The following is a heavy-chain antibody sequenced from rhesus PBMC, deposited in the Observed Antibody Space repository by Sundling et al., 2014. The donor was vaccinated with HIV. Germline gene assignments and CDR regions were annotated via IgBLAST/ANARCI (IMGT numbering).Heavy chain of an antibody. V-gene: IGHV4-169*01. CDR3: ARTGPWTGYYSFDY. D-gene: IGHD3-3*01. J-gene: IGHJ4*01. CDR1: GGSFSNYY. Sequence: QLQESGPGLAKPSETLSLTCAVSGGSFSNYYWGWIRQPPGKGLEWIGYIYGSGGSTYYNPSLKSRVTLSVDTSKNQFSLKLSSVTAADTAMYYCARTGPWTGYYSFDYWGQGVLVTVSS. CDR2: IYGSGGST.